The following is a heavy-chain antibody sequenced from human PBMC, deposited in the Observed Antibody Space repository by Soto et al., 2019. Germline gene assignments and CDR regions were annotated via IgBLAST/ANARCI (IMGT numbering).Heavy chain of an antibody. CDR2: IHHSGST. CDR1: GGSIAGGGYS. V-gene: IGHV4-30-2*01. D-gene: IGHD3-10*01. J-gene: IGHJ5*02. Sequence: SETLSLTCVVSGGSIAGGGYSCGWIRQQQGKGLEWIGYIHHSGSTDHNPSLKSRVTISVDRSKNQFSLNLSSVTAADTAVYYCARVNYYGSGNYDESWFDPWGQGTLVTVSS. CDR3: ARVNYYGSGNYDESWFDP.